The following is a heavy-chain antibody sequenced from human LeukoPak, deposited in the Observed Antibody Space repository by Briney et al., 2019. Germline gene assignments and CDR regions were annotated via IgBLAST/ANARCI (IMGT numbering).Heavy chain of an antibody. CDR1: GFTFSHAW. V-gene: IGHV3-15*01. Sequence: GGSLRLSCAGSGFTFSHAWMSWVRPTPGKGLEWLGRIKSKADAETTDYAAPVKGRFTISRDDSKNTLFLQMNSLKTEDTAVYYCTPYQSASGWYGLYWGQGTLVTVSS. J-gene: IGHJ4*02. CDR2: IKSKADAETT. CDR3: TPYQSASGWYGLY. D-gene: IGHD6-19*01.